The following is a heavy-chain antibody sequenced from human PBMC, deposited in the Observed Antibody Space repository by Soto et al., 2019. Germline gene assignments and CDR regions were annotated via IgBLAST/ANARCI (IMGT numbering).Heavy chain of an antibody. D-gene: IGHD6-6*01. V-gene: IGHV3-9*01. CDR1: GFTFDDYA. Sequence: GGSLRLSCAASGFTFDDYAMYWVRQVPGKGLEWVSGISWNSGRIGYADSVKGRFTISRDNAKNSLYLQMNSLRPEDTALYYCARDLRWDSKSSLHNGMDVWGQGTTVTVSS. J-gene: IGHJ6*02. CDR3: ARDLRWDSKSSLHNGMDV. CDR2: ISWNSGRI.